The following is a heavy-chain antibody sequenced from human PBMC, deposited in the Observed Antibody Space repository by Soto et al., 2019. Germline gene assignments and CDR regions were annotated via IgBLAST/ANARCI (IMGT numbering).Heavy chain of an antibody. CDR2: MYYSGTT. V-gene: IGHV4-59*01. J-gene: IGHJ4*02. CDR1: GASITTKS. CDR3: ARGLSWSPYFDL. Sequence: QVKLQESGPGLVKPSETLSLTCTVSGASITTKSWNWVRQSPGKGLEWIGYMYYSGTTNYNPSLKSRVTISIDTSKNQISRNLTSVTAADTAIYYCARGLSWSPYFDLWGQGTRVTV. D-gene: IGHD6-13*01.